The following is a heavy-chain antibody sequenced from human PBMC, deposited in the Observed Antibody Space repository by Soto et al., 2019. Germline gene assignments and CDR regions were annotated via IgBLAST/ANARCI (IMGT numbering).Heavy chain of an antibody. CDR2: ISAYNGNT. J-gene: IGHJ4*02. Sequence: VASVKVSCKASGYTFTSYGISWVRQAPGQGLEWMGWISAYNGNTNYAQKLQGRVTMTTDTSTSTAYMELRSLRSDDTAVYYCAAAMGYRTNGVCLDYWGQGTLVTVSS. CDR3: AAAMGYRTNGVCLDY. CDR1: GYTFTSYG. D-gene: IGHD2-8*01. V-gene: IGHV1-18*04.